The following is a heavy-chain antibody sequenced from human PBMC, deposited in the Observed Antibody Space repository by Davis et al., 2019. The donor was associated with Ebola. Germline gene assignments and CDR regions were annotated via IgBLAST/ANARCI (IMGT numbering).Heavy chain of an antibody. CDR2: ISYDGSNK. V-gene: IGHV3-30*04. Sequence: GESLKISCAASGFTFSSYAMHWVRQAPGKGLEWVAVISYDGSNKYYADSVKGRFTISRDNSKNTLYLQMNSLRAEDTAVYYCATLTTVTPVDYWGQGTLVTVSS. D-gene: IGHD4-11*01. CDR3: ATLTTVTPVDY. J-gene: IGHJ4*02. CDR1: GFTFSSYA.